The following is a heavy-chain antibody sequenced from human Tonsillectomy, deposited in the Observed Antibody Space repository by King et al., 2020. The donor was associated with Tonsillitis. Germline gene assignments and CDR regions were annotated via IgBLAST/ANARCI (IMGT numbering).Heavy chain of an antibody. J-gene: IGHJ5*02. CDR3: ARVPIVVVVAAIYDENWFDP. V-gene: IGHV4-31*03. Sequence: QMQLQESGPGLVKPSQTLSLTCTVSGGSISSGGYYWSWIRQHPGKGLEWIGYIYYSGSTYYNPSLKSRVTISVDTSKNQFSLKLSSVTAADTAVYYCARVPIVVVVAAIYDENWFDPWGQGTLVTVSS. CDR1: GGSISSGGYY. CDR2: IYYSGST. D-gene: IGHD2-15*01.